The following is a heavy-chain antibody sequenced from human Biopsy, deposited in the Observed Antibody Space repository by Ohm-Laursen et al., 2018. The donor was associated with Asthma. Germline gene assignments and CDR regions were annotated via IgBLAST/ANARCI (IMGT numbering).Heavy chain of an antibody. V-gene: IGHV4-39*01. CDR1: SGSGGYMRSGNYY. Sequence: GTLSLTCSLSSGSGGYMRSGNYYWGWIRQPPGKGLEWIGSIYYSGTTYYNPSLESQFTVSADTSKNQFSLKLTSVTAADTAVYYCVRGSSSWHHGPFHYYYGLDVWGQGTTATVSS. CDR2: IYYSGTT. J-gene: IGHJ6*02. D-gene: IGHD6-13*01. CDR3: VRGSSSWHHGPFHYYYGLDV.